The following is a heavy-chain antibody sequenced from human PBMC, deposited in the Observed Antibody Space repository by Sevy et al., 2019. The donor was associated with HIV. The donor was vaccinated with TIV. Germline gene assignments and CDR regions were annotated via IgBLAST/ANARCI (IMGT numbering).Heavy chain of an antibody. CDR2: INSDGSST. V-gene: IGHV3-74*01. J-gene: IGHJ4*02. Sequence: GGSLRLSCAASGFTFSSYWMHWVRQAPGKGLVWVSRINSDGSSTSYADSVKGRFTISRDNAKNTLYLQMNSLRAEDTAVHYCARGGSYGSGSYYRDWGQGTLVTVSS. CDR3: ARGGSYGSGSYYRD. D-gene: IGHD3-10*01. CDR1: GFTFSSYW.